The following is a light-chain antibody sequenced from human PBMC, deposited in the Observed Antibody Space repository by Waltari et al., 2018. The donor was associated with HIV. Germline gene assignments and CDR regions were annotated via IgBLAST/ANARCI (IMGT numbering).Light chain of an antibody. J-gene: IGKJ1*01. CDR1: QTVSSTY. V-gene: IGKV3-20*01. Sequence: EVVLTQSPGTLSLSPGERATLSCRASQTVSSTYLALYQQKPGQAPRLLIYGASSRATGIPDRFSGSGSGTDFILTISRLEPEDFAVYYCQQYDRSPQTFGQGTKVDIK. CDR2: GAS. CDR3: QQYDRSPQT.